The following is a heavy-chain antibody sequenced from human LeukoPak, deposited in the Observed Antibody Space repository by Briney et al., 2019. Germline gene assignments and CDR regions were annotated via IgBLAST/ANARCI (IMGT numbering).Heavy chain of an antibody. CDR1: GYTFTSYG. D-gene: IGHD4-11*01. V-gene: IGHV1-18*01. CDR2: ISAYNGNT. Sequence: ASVKVSCKASGYTFTSYGISWVRHAPGQGLEWMGWISAYNGNTNYAQKLQGRVTMTTDTSTSTAYMELRGLRSDDTAVYYCARVSVTTWAEYFQHWGQGTLVTVSS. CDR3: ARVSVTTWAEYFQH. J-gene: IGHJ1*01.